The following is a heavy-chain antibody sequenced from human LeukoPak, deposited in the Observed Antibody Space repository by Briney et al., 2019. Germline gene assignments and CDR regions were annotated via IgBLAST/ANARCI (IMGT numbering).Heavy chain of an antibody. D-gene: IGHD3-9*01. CDR3: ARTNYDILTDRAFDI. CDR2: IGGSSISI. V-gene: IGHV3-48*04. CDR1: GFTFSGYS. Sequence: GGSLRLSCAASGFTFSGYSMNWVRQAPGKGLEWVSYIGGSSISIYYADSVKGRFTISRDNAKNSLYLQMNSLRAEDTAVYYCARTNYDILTDRAFDIWGQGTMVTVSS. J-gene: IGHJ3*02.